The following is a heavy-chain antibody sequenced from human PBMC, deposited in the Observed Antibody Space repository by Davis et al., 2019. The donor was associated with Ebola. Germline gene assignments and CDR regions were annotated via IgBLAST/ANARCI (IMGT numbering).Heavy chain of an antibody. Sequence: AASVKVSCKASGGTFSSYAISWVRQAPGQGLEWMGRIIPILGIANYAQKFQGRVTITADKSTSTAYMELSSLRSEDTAVYYCARDRSRYCSSTSCYDAYYYGMDVWGQGTTVTVSS. J-gene: IGHJ6*02. D-gene: IGHD2-2*01. CDR3: ARDRSRYCSSTSCYDAYYYGMDV. CDR1: GGTFSSYA. V-gene: IGHV1-69*04. CDR2: IIPILGIA.